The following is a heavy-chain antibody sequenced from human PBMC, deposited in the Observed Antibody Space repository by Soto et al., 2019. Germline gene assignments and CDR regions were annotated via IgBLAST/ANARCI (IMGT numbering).Heavy chain of an antibody. CDR1: GGTFSSYA. D-gene: IGHD3-10*01. CDR3: ARDLPYMVRGVIRGNWFDP. CDR2: IIPIFGTA. Sequence: GASVKVSCKASGGTFSSYAISWVRQDPGQGLEWMGGIIPIFGTANYAQKFQGRVTITADKSTSTAYMELSSLRSEDTAVYYCARDLPYMVRGVIRGNWFDPWGEGTLATVSS. J-gene: IGHJ5*02. V-gene: IGHV1-69*06.